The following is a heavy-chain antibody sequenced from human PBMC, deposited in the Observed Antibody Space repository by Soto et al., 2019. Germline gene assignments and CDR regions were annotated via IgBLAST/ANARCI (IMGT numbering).Heavy chain of an antibody. D-gene: IGHD7-27*01. Sequence: SETLSLTCTVSGGSISSGDYYWSWIRQPPGKGLEWIGYTYYSGSTYYNPSLKSRVTISVDTSKNQFSLKLSSVTAADTAVYYCARTNGGPGYGMAVWGQGTTVTGSS. CDR3: ARTNGGPGYGMAV. J-gene: IGHJ6*02. V-gene: IGHV4-30-4*01. CDR2: TYYSGST. CDR1: GGSISSGDYY.